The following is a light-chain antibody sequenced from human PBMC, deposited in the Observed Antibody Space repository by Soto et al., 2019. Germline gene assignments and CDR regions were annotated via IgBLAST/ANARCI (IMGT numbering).Light chain of an antibody. Sequence: DIVMTQSPVTLSVSPGESATLSCRASEIISNNLAWYQQKPGQAPRLLIYSASTRATGIPARFIGSGSATEFTLTISSLQSEDFAVYYCQQYSNWLTWTFGQGTKVDIK. J-gene: IGKJ1*01. V-gene: IGKV3D-15*01. CDR3: QQYSNWLTWT. CDR2: SAS. CDR1: EIISNN.